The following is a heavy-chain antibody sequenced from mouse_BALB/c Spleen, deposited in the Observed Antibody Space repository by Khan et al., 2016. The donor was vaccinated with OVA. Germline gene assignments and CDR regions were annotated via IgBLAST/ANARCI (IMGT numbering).Heavy chain of an antibody. CDR3: ARGYWYFDV. Sequence: QIQLVQSGPELKKPGETVKISCKASGYNFTNYGVNWVKQAPGKGLKWMGWINTYTEKPTYADDFKGRFAFSLETSASTAYLQINNLKNEDTATYFCARGYWYFDVWGAGTTVTVSS. CDR1: GYNFTNYG. CDR2: INTYTEKP. V-gene: IGHV9-3-1*01. J-gene: IGHJ1*01.